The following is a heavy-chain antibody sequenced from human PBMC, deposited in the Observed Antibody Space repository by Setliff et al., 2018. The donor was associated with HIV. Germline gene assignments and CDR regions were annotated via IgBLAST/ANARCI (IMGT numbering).Heavy chain of an antibody. D-gene: IGHD3-9*01. CDR3: AKTIGRYFDIFDN. CDR1: GDSISSYS. Sequence: SETLSLTCTVSGDSISSYSWNWIRQSPGGGLEWIGSISSSGNTYYNPSLKSRVTTSVDTPKNQFSLKLNSVPAADTAVYYCAKTIGRYFDIFDNWGQGTLVTVSS. J-gene: IGHJ4*02. V-gene: IGHV4-59*05. CDR2: ISSSGNT.